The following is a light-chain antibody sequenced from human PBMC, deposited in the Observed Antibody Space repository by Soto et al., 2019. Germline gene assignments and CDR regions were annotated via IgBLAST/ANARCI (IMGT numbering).Light chain of an antibody. J-gene: IGKJ2*01. V-gene: IGKV3-20*01. CDR2: GAS. CDR1: QSISRYY. CDR3: QQSSGSPPYT. Sequence: VLTQSPGTLSLSPGERATISCRARQSISRYYLAWYQHKPGQAPRLLMNGASSRATGIPHRFSGSGSGTDFTLTITNLEPEDFGVYYCQQSSGSPPYTFGQGTRLEIK.